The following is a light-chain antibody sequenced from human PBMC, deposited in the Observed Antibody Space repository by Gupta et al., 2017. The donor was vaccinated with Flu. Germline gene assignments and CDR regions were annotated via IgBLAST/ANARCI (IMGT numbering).Light chain of an antibody. CDR2: EVT. CDR3: SLYTSSSTVV. J-gene: IGLJ2*01. V-gene: IGLV2-18*01. CDR1: SSDVGSYNR. Sequence: SALTQPPSVSGSPGQSVTISCTGTSSDVGSYNRVSWYQQPPGTAPKLMIYEVTYRLSGVPDRFSGSKSGNTASLTISGLQAEDEADYYCSLYTSSSTVVFGGGTKLTVL.